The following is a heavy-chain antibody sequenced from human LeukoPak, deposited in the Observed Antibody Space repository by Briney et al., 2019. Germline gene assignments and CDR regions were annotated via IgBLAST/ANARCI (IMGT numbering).Heavy chain of an antibody. Sequence: SETLSLTCTVSGGSISSYYWSWIRQPPGKGLEWVGYIYYSGSTKYNPPLKSRVTISVDTSKNQFSLKLSSVTAADTAVYYCAGGRGSYYYYYMDVWGKGTTVTISS. CDR3: AGGRGSYYYYYMDV. CDR2: IYYSGST. J-gene: IGHJ6*03. V-gene: IGHV4-59*01. D-gene: IGHD2-15*01. CDR1: GGSISSYY.